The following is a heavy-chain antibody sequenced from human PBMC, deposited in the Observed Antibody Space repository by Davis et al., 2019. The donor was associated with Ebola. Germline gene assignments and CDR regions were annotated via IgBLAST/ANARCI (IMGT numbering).Heavy chain of an antibody. CDR1: GSTFATHA. J-gene: IGHJ3*02. D-gene: IGHD6-19*01. V-gene: IGHV1-69*06. CDR3: ARKVAVAHDAFEI. Sequence: SVKVSCKGIGSTFATHAITWVRQAPGQGLEWVGGIIPLFGTTNYAQKFQGRVTLTADKSTGTVYMELSSLKSEDTALYYCARKVAVAHDAFEIWGQGAMVTVSS. CDR2: IIPLFGTT.